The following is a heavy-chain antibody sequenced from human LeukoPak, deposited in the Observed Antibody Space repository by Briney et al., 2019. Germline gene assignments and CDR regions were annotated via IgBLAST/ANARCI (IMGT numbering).Heavy chain of an antibody. D-gene: IGHD3-10*01. V-gene: IGHV3-23*01. Sequence: GGSLRLSCAASEFTFSNYAMSWVRQAPGKGLEWVSVISGSGGTTYYADSVKGRLTISRDNSKNTLYLQMNSLRAEDTAVYYCARDRGSYTYYYYYYMDVWGKGTTVTVSS. CDR2: ISGSGGTT. CDR3: ARDRGSYTYYYYYYMDV. CDR1: EFTFSNYA. J-gene: IGHJ6*03.